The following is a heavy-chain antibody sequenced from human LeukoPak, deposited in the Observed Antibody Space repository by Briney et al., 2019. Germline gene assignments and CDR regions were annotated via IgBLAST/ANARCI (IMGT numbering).Heavy chain of an antibody. J-gene: IGHJ4*02. CDR3: VRDRFGYSDY. CDR2: IKQDGSEE. V-gene: IGHV3-7*01. D-gene: IGHD3-22*01. Sequence: GGSLRLSCAASGFTFSNYWMSWVRQAPGKGLEWVANIKQDGSEEYYVDSVKGRFTISRDNAKNSLYLQMNSQRADDTAVYYCVRDRFGYSDYWGQGTLVTVSS. CDR1: GFTFSNYW.